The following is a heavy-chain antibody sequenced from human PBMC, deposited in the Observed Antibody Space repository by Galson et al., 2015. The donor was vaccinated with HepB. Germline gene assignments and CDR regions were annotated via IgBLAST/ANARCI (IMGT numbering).Heavy chain of an antibody. CDR2: IKSKTDGGTT. CDR1: GFTFSNAW. D-gene: IGHD6-19*01. Sequence: SLRLSCAASGFTFSNAWMNWVRQAPGKGLEWVGRIKSKTDGGTTDYAAPVKGRFTISRDDSKNTLYLQMNSLKTEDTAVYYCTTLGSQWLVQGFWDYWGQGTLVTVSS. J-gene: IGHJ4*02. V-gene: IGHV3-15*07. CDR3: TTLGSQWLVQGFWDY.